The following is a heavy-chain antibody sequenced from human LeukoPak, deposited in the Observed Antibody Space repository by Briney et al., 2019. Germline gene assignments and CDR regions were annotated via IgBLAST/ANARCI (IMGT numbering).Heavy chain of an antibody. J-gene: IGHJ3*02. D-gene: IGHD2-2*02. CDR2: IIPIFGTA. CDR3: ARGRARYCSSTSCYTPDAFDI. V-gene: IGHV1-69*13. CDR1: GGTFSSYA. Sequence: SVKVSCTASGGTFSSYAISWVRPAPGQGLEWMGGIIPIFGTANYAQKFQGRVTITADESTSTAYMELSSLRSEDTAVYYCARGRARYCSSTSCYTPDAFDIWGQGTMVTVSS.